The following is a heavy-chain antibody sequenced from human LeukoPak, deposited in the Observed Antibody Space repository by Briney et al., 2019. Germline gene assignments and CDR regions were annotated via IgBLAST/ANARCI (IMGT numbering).Heavy chain of an antibody. CDR2: IKGDGST. D-gene: IGHD3-22*01. CDR1: GFTFSTYW. J-gene: IGHJ1*01. V-gene: IGHV3-74*01. CDR3: ARAPSEIGGYYPEYFRH. Sequence: GGSLKLSCAASGFTFSTYWMHWVRQAPGKGLVWVSRIKGDGSTNYADSVKGRFTISRDNAKNTLSLQMNSLRPEDTGVYYCARAPSEIGGYYPEYFRHWGQGTLVTVSS.